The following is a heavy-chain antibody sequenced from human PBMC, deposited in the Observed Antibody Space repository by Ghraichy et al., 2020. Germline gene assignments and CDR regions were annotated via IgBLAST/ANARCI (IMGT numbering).Heavy chain of an antibody. CDR3: AKDPIGWFRDVLANNGMDV. CDR1: GFSFSDNG. CDR2: ISGSGYST. Sequence: GGSLRLSCAASGFSFSDNGMSWVRQAPGKGLEWVSAISGSGYSTYYADSVKGRFTVSRDNSENTLYLEMYSLRPEDTAVYYCAKDPIGWFRDVLANNGMDVWGQGTTVTVSS. J-gene: IGHJ6*02. D-gene: IGHD3-10*01. V-gene: IGHV3-23*01.